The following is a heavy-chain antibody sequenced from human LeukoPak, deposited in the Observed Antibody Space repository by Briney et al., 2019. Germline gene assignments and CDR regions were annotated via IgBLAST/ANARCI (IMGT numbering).Heavy chain of an antibody. Sequence: GGSLRLSCAVSGFTFSSYGMHWVRQAPGKGLEWVAFIRYDGSNKYYADSVKGRFTISRDNSKNTLYLQMNSLRAEDTAVYYCAKDGRGNSYYYYYMDVWGKGTTVTISS. CDR2: IRYDGSNK. CDR3: AKDGRGNSYYYYYMDV. D-gene: IGHD4-23*01. J-gene: IGHJ6*03. V-gene: IGHV3-30*02. CDR1: GFTFSSYG.